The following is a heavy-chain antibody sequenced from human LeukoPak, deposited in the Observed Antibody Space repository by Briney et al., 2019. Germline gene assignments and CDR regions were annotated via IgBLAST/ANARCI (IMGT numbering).Heavy chain of an antibody. CDR1: GFIFSDHA. CDR2: ISARDGRT. V-gene: IGHV3-23*01. D-gene: IGHD3-22*01. J-gene: IGHJ3*02. Sequence: GGSLRLSCPASGFIFSDHAMNWVRQAPGKGLEWVSIISARDGRTYYADSVKGRFTISRDNSKNTLYLQMNSLRVEDTAVYYCARGWGSSVYASAFDIWGQGTMVTISS. CDR3: ARGWGSSVYASAFDI.